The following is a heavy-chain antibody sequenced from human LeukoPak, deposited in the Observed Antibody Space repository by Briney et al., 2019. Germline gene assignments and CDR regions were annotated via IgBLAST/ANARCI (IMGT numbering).Heavy chain of an antibody. Sequence: SETLSLTCTFSGGSISSSSYYWGWIRQPPGKGLEWIGRIYYSGSTYYNPSLKSRVTISVDTSKNQFSLKLSSVTAADTAVDYCARQTGKYSSSWYGRKIDYWGQGTLVTVSS. CDR3: ARQTGKYSSSWYGRKIDY. CDR1: GGSISSSSYY. J-gene: IGHJ4*02. V-gene: IGHV4-39*01. CDR2: IYYSGST. D-gene: IGHD6-13*01.